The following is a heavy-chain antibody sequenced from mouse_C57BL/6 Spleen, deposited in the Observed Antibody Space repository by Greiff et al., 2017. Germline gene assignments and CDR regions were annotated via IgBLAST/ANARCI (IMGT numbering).Heavy chain of an antibody. J-gene: IGHJ1*03. D-gene: IGHD1-1*01. CDR1: GYTFTSYW. CDR2: IHPNSGST. Sequence: QVHVKQPGAELVKPGASVKLSCKASGYTFTSYWMHWVKQRPGQGLEWIGMIHPNSGSTNYNEKFKSKATLTVDKSSSTAYMQLSSLTSEDSAVYYCARPDYYGSRDWYFDVWGTGTTVTVSS. CDR3: ARPDYYGSRDWYFDV. V-gene: IGHV1-64*01.